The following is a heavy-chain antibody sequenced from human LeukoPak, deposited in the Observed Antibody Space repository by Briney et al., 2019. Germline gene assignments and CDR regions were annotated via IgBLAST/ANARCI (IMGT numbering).Heavy chain of an antibody. CDR3: ARVDVEMATTHKYYFDY. D-gene: IGHD5-24*01. V-gene: IGHV1-46*01. J-gene: IGHJ4*02. Sequence: ASVKVSCKTSGYTFTGNFMHWVRQAPGQGLEWMGIINPSGGSTSYAQKFQGRVTMTRDMSTSTVYMELSSLRSEDTAVYYCARVDVEMATTHKYYFDYWGQGTLVTVSS. CDR1: GYTFTGNF. CDR2: INPSGGST.